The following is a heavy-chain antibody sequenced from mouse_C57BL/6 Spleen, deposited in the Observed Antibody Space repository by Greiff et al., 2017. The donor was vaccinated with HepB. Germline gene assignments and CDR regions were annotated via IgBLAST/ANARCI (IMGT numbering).Heavy chain of an antibody. V-gene: IGHV1-26*01. CDR2: FNPNNGGT. Sequence: EVQLQQSGPELVKPGASVKISCKASGYTFTDYYMDWVKQSHGKSLEWIGDFNPNNGGTSYNQKFKGKATLTVDKSSSTASMELRSLTSEDSAVYYCAREPSDDNCVRYIDDWGQGTTVTVSS. J-gene: IGHJ1*01. CDR3: AREPSDDNCVRYIDD. D-gene: IGHD2-12*01. CDR1: GYTFTDYY.